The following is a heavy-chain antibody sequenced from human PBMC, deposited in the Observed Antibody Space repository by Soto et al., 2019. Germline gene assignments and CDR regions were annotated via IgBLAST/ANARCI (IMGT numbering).Heavy chain of an antibody. J-gene: IGHJ4*02. CDR2: IYSGGST. D-gene: IGHD1-26*01. CDR3: AKSGSYSHPPFDY. V-gene: IGHV3-53*01. CDR1: GFTVSSNY. Sequence: EVQLVESGGGLIQPGGSLRLSCAASGFTVSSNYMSWVRQAPGKGLEWVSVIYSGGSTYYADSVKGRFTISRDNSKNTLHLQMNSLRAEDTAVYYCAKSGSYSHPPFDYWGQGTMVTVSS.